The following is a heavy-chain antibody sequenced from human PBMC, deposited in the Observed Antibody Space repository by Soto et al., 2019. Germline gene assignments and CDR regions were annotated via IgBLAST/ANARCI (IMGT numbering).Heavy chain of an antibody. D-gene: IGHD4-17*01. CDR1: GFSLRSPGVG. CDR2: IFWTNDV. V-gene: IGHV2-5*01. Sequence: QITLKESGPTLVKPTQTLTLTCTLSGFSLRSPGVGVGWIRQTPGKALEWLALIFWTNDVRYSPSLRSRLTITKDTSKNQVVLTMTNVDPVDTGTYYCTHRRNVYSDSAAEFDYWGQGTLVSVSS. CDR3: THRRNVYSDSAAEFDY. J-gene: IGHJ4*02.